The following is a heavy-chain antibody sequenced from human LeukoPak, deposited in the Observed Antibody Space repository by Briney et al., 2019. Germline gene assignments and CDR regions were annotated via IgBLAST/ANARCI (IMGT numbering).Heavy chain of an antibody. CDR1: GYTFTGYY. CDR2: INPNSGGT. J-gene: IGHJ5*02. D-gene: IGHD3-10*01. V-gene: IGHV1-2*02. CDR3: ARDRTTMPRVHRNWFDP. Sequence: WATVKVSCKASGYTFTGYYMHWVRQAPGQGLEWMGWINPNSGGTNYAQKFQGRVTMTRDTSIRTAYMELSRLTSDDTAVYFCARDRTTMPRVHRNWFDPWGQGTLVTVSS.